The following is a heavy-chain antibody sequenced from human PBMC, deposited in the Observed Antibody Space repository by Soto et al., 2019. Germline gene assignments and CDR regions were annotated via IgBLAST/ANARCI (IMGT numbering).Heavy chain of an antibody. CDR3: ASSPPGYDFWSGTFDI. Sequence: GASVKVSCKASGYTFTSYAMHWVRQAPGQRLEWMGWINAGNGNTKYSQKFQGRVTITRDTSASTAYMELSSLRSEDTAVYYCASSPPGYDFWSGTFDIWGQGTMVTVSS. D-gene: IGHD3-3*01. V-gene: IGHV1-3*01. CDR2: INAGNGNT. CDR1: GYTFTSYA. J-gene: IGHJ3*02.